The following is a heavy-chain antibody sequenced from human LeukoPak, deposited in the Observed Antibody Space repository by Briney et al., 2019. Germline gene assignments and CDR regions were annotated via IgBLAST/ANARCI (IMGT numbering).Heavy chain of an antibody. CDR3: ARGPPLFDP. Sequence: QAGGSLRLSCAASGFTFSSYDMNWIRQAPGKGLEWVSYISISSSTIYYADSVKGRFTISRDNAKNSLYLQVNSLRAEDTAIYYCARGPPLFDPWGQGTLVTVSS. V-gene: IGHV3-48*01. J-gene: IGHJ5*02. CDR1: GFTFSSYD. CDR2: ISISSSTI.